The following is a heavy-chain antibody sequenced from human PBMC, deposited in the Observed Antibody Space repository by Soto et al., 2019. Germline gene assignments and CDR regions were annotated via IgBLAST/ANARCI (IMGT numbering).Heavy chain of an antibody. V-gene: IGHV3-11*01. J-gene: IGHJ6*04. CDR1: GFTFGEDY. CDR3: AREFGMDV. Sequence: VGSLGLSCPASGFTFGEDYMSWIRQAPGKGLEWVSYISSSGSSIDYTDSVKGRLNISRDNAKTSLYLQMSSLRADDKAVHYCAREFGMDVWGKGTKATV. CDR2: ISSSGSSI.